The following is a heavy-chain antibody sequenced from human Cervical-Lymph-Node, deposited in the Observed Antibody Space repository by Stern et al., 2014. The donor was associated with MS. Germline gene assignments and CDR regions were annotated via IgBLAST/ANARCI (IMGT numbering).Heavy chain of an antibody. CDR1: EYTFTGYY. D-gene: IGHD2-2*01. J-gene: IGHJ5*02. CDR2: INPNSGDT. Sequence: DQLVESGAEVKKPGASVKISCKASEYTFTGYYIHWVRPAPGHGLEWMGWINPNSGDTNYAQKFQGWVTMTRDTSIGTAYLELSSLRSNDTAVYYCARSVRLVRSSTNGWLAPWGQGTLVTVSP. CDR3: ARSVRLVRSSTNGWLAP. V-gene: IGHV1-2*04.